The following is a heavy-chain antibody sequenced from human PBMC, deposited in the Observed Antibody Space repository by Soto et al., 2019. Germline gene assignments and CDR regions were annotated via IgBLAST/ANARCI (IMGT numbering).Heavy chain of an antibody. CDR3: AKDQGYCSGGRCPVDAFDI. J-gene: IGHJ3*02. CDR2: INAGNGNT. V-gene: IGHV1-3*01. CDR1: GYTFTSYA. Sequence: QVQLVQSGAEVKKPGASVKVSCKASGYTFTSYAMHWVRQAPGQRIEWMGWINAGNGNTKYSQKFQGRATITSDTSASTAYMELSSLRSEDTAVYYCAKDQGYCSGGRCPVDAFDIWGQGTMVTVSS. D-gene: IGHD2-15*01.